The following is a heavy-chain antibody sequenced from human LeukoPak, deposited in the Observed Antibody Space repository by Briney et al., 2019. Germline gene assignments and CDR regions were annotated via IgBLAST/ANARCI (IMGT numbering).Heavy chain of an antibody. Sequence: GGSLRLSCAASGFTFSSYEMNWVRQAPGKGLEWVSDISSSGSTIYYADSVKGRFTISRDNAKNSLYLQMNSLRAEDTAVYYCAELGITMIGGVWGKGTTVTISS. V-gene: IGHV3-48*03. J-gene: IGHJ6*04. CDR1: GFTFSSYE. CDR2: ISSSGSTI. D-gene: IGHD3-10*02. CDR3: AELGITMIGGV.